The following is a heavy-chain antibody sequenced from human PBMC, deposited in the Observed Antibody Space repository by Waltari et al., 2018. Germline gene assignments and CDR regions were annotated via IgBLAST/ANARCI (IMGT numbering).Heavy chain of an antibody. V-gene: IGHV3-21*01. D-gene: IGHD3-3*01. CDR2: ISSSSSYI. CDR3: ARDSQGGSGYFPGASNYYYGMDV. CDR1: GFTFSSYS. Sequence: EVQLVESGGGLVKPGGSLRLSCAASGFTFSSYSMNWVRQAPGKGLEWVPSISSSSSYIYYADSVKGRFTISRDNAKNSLYLQMNSLRAEDTAVYYCARDSQGGSGYFPGASNYYYGMDVWGQGTTVTVSS. J-gene: IGHJ6*02.